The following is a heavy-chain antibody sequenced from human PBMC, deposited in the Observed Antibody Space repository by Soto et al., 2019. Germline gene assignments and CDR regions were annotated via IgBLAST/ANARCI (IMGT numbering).Heavy chain of an antibody. CDR3: AKSQSSLYYMDV. J-gene: IGHJ6*03. Sequence: EVQVLESGGGLVQPGGSLRLSCVVSGFIFSNYAMAWVRQAPGKGLEWVSGFGGSGGTYYADSVKGRYTISRENSKNTLYLQMNSLRVDDTAVYYCAKSQSSLYYMDVWGKGTAVNVSS. CDR1: GFIFSNYA. CDR2: FGGSGGT. V-gene: IGHV3-23*01.